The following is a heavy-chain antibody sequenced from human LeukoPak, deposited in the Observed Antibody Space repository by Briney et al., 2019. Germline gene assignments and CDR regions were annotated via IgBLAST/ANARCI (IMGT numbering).Heavy chain of an antibody. D-gene: IGHD3-10*01. CDR3: ARWGRRGHGVDY. Sequence: SETLSLTCAVSGGSISGYYWSWVRQPPGRGLEWLGYIYYSGSTYYNPSLKSRVTIAVDTSNNQFSRKLSSVTAADTAVYYWARWGRRGHGVDYWGQGTLVTVSS. CDR2: IYYSGST. V-gene: IGHV4-59*06. CDR1: GGSISGYY. J-gene: IGHJ4*02.